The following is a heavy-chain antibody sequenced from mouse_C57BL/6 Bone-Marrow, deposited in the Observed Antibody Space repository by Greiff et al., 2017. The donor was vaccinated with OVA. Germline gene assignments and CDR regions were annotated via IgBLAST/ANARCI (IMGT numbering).Heavy chain of an antibody. CDR2: IYPGGGYT. J-gene: IGHJ1*03. V-gene: IGHV1-63*01. CDR3: ARDDGYSYFDV. Sequence: QVQLQQSGAELVRPGTSVKMSCKASGYTFTNYWIGWAKQRPGHGLAWIGDIYPGGGYTNYNEKFKGKATLTADKSSSTAYMQFSSLTSEDSAIYYCARDDGYSYFDVWGTGTTVTVSA. D-gene: IGHD2-3*01. CDR1: GYTFTNYW.